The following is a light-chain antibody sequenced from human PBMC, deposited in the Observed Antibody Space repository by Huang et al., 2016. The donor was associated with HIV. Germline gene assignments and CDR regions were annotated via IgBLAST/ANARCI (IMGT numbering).Light chain of an antibody. CDR1: QGITGN. J-gene: IGKJ1*01. CDR3: HQYKTWPSTWT. Sequence: EIVLTQSPGALSLSPGERATLSCRASQGITGNLAWDPQRPGQPPGLLIYGASPRAANIPGRFSGSGSGTDFTRTITSLRSEDSAVYYCHQYKTWPSTWTFGQGTRIEIK. V-gene: IGKV3-15*01. CDR2: GAS.